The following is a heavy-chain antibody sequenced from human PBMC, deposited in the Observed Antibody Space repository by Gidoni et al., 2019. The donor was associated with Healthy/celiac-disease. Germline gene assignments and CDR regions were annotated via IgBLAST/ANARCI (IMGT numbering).Heavy chain of an antibody. D-gene: IGHD3-22*01. Sequence: EVQLVESGGGLVKPGGSLRISCAASGFTFSSHSMNWVRQAPGKGLEWVSSISSSSSYIYYADSVKSRFTISRDNAKNSLYLQMNSLRAEDTAVYYCAREYDSSGYYPDLRAFDIWGQGTMVTVSS. CDR1: GFTFSSHS. J-gene: IGHJ3*02. V-gene: IGHV3-21*01. CDR3: AREYDSSGYYPDLRAFDI. CDR2: ISSSSSYI.